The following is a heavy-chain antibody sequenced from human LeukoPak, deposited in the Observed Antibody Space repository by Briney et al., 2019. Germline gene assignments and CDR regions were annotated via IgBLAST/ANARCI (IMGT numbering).Heavy chain of an antibody. V-gene: IGHV4-31*03. CDR2: IYYSGST. Sequence: NASQTLSLTCTVSGGSISSGGYYWSWIRQHPGKGLEWIGYIYYSGSTYYNPSLKSRVTISVDTSKNQFSLKLSSVTAADTAVYYCAREGDGYGDSHLAFDYWGQGTLVTVSS. CDR1: GGSISSGGYY. D-gene: IGHD4-17*01. CDR3: AREGDGYGDSHLAFDY. J-gene: IGHJ4*02.